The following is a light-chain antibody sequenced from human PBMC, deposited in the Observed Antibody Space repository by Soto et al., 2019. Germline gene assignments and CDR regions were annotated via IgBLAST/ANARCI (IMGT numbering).Light chain of an antibody. J-gene: IGLJ2*01. CDR2: GDT. CDR3: QSYDSILSDYVV. Sequence: QSVLTQPPAVSGAPGQRVTISCTGTSSNIGAGYDVNWYQQLPGTAPKLLIYGDTNRPSGVADRFSGSKSGTSASLAITGLQAEDEADYYCQSYDSILSDYVVFGGVTKLTVL. V-gene: IGLV1-40*01. CDR1: SSNIGAGYD.